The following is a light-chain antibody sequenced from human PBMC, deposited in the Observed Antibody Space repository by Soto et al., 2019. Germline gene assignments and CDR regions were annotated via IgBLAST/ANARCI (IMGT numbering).Light chain of an antibody. J-gene: IGLJ2*01. CDR1: SSDVGGYNY. Sequence: QSALTQPPSASGSPGQSVTISCTGTSSDVGGYNYVSWYQQHPGKAPKLMIHEVTKRPSGVPDRFSGSKSVSTGSLTVSGLQAEDEADYYCSSFAGSNHWIFGGGTKVTVL. CDR3: SSFAGSNHWI. CDR2: EVT. V-gene: IGLV2-8*01.